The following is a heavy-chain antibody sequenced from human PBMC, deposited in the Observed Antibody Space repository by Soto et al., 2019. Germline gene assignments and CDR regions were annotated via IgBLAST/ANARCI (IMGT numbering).Heavy chain of an antibody. CDR2: FDPEDGET. Sequence: ASVNVSCKASGGTVSSYAISWVRQAPGKGLEWMGGFDPEDGETIYAQKFQGRVTMTEDTSTDTAYMELSSLRSEDTAVYYCATAFHCSSTSCRRYADYWGQGTLVTVSS. J-gene: IGHJ4*02. D-gene: IGHD2-2*01. CDR3: ATAFHCSSTSCRRYADY. CDR1: GGTVSSYA. V-gene: IGHV1-24*01.